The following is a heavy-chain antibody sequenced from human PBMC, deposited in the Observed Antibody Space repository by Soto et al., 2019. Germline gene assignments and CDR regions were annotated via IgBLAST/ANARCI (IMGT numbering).Heavy chain of an antibody. CDR1: GGTFSSYA. Sequence: SVKVSCKTSGGTFSSYAISWVRQAPGQGLEWMGGIIPIFGTANYAQEFQGRDTITADEATNAAYMELSSLRSADTAVYYCARVGYSSSTSCSRDVYYYGMDVWGQGTTVTVSS. V-gene: IGHV1-69*13. CDR2: IIPIFGTA. D-gene: IGHD2-2*01. CDR3: ARVGYSSSTSCSRDVYYYGMDV. J-gene: IGHJ6*02.